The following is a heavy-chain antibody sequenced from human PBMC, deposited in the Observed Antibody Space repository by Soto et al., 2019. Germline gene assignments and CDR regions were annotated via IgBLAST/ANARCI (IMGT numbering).Heavy chain of an antibody. CDR2: IIPYYNTL. CDR1: EGTFNSYA. V-gene: IGHV1-69*01. CDR3: ASGASRGYPYVFDS. D-gene: IGHD6-13*01. Sequence: QAQVVQSGAEVRKPGSSVKLSCKASEGTFNSYAIAWVRQAPGQGLEWMGGIIPYYNTLNYAQKFQDRVTITADDSTNTVYMEMSSLRSDDTAVYFCASGASRGYPYVFDSWAQGTLVTGSS. J-gene: IGHJ4*02.